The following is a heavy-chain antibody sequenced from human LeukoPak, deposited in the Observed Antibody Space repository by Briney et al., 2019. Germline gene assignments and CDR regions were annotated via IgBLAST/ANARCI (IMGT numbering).Heavy chain of an antibody. CDR3: ARVDIAVAFYFDY. D-gene: IGHD6-19*01. V-gene: IGHV4-59*01. CDR2: VYYSGST. CDR1: GGSISSYY. Sequence: SETLSLTCTVSGGSISSYYWGRIRQPPGKGLEWIGFVYYSGSTNYNPSLKSRVTISVDTSKNQFSLKLNSVTAADTAVYYCARVDIAVAFYFDYWGQGTLVTVSS. J-gene: IGHJ4*02.